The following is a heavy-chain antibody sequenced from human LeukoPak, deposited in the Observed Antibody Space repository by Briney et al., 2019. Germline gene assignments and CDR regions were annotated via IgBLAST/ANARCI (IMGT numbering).Heavy chain of an antibody. J-gene: IGHJ4*02. Sequence: ASVRVSCKASGYNFIDKYMHWVRQAPGQGLEWMGWINPNNGGTNYAQKFEGRVTMTRDTSISTAYMELSSPRSDDTAVYYCAKAPDWGQGTLVTVSS. V-gene: IGHV1-2*02. CDR1: GYNFIDKY. CDR3: AKAPD. CDR2: INPNNGGT.